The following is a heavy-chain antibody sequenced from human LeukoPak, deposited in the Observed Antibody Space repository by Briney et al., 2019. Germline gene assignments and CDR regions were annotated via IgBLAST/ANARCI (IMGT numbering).Heavy chain of an antibody. J-gene: IGHJ3*02. Sequence: ASVKVSCKASGYTFTSYYMHWLRQAPGQGLEWMGIINPSGGSTSYAQKFQGRVTMTRDTSTSTVYMELSSLRSEDTAVYYCARELLDDAFDIWGQGTMVTVSS. CDR2: INPSGGST. D-gene: IGHD1-1*01. CDR3: ARELLDDAFDI. V-gene: IGHV1-46*01. CDR1: GYTFTSYY.